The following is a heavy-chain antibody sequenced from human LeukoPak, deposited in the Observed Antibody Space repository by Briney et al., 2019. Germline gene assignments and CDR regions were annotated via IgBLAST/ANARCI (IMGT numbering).Heavy chain of an antibody. CDR2: IKSKTDGGTT. J-gene: IGHJ4*02. CDR3: TTDVEGLRKWFGELLHDY. Sequence: GGSLRLSCAASGFTFSNAWMSWVRQAPGKGLEWVGRIKSKTDGGTTDYAAPVKGRFTISRDDSKNTLYLQMNSLKTEDTAVYYCTTDVEGLRKWFGELLHDYWGQGTLVTVSS. V-gene: IGHV3-15*01. CDR1: GFTFSNAW. D-gene: IGHD3-10*01.